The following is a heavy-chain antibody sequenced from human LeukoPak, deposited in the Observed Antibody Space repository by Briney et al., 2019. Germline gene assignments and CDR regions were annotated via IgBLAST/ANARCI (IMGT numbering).Heavy chain of an antibody. V-gene: IGHV3-7*01. CDR2: IKQDGSEK. D-gene: IGHD6-19*01. CDR3: ARDSAGRRGDWFDP. CDR1: GFTFSTYW. J-gene: IGHJ5*02. Sequence: GGSLRLSCAASGFTFSTYWMSWVRQAPGKGLEWVANIKQDGSEKYYVDSVKGRFTISRDNAKNSLYLQMNTLRPEDTAVYYCARDSAGRRGDWFDPWGQGTLVTVSS.